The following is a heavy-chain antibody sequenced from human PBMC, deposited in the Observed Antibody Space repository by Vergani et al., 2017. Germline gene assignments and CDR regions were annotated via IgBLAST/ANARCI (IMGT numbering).Heavy chain of an antibody. V-gene: IGHV3-11*04. CDR3: ARNRGYCRGHSCXGNLVGSAFYGMDV. J-gene: IGHJ6*02. CDR1: GFTFTDYY. D-gene: IGHD2-15*01. Sequence: QVQLVESGGGLVKPGGSLTLSCGASGFTFTDYYMTWIRQAPGKGLEWLSYISSSDSAIYYADSVKGRFTISRDNAKSSLYLQMNSLRVEDTAVYYCARNRGYCRGHSCXGNLVGSAFYGMDVWGQGTTVTVS. CDR2: ISSSDSAI.